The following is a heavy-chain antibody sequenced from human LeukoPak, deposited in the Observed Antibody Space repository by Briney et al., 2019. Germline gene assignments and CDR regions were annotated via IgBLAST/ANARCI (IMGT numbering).Heavy chain of an antibody. CDR2: IYYSGST. V-gene: IGHV4-59*12. D-gene: IGHD6-13*01. CDR1: GGSISSYY. Sequence: PSETLSLTCTVSGGSISSYYWSWIRQPPGKGLEWIGYIYYSGSTYYNPSLKSRVTISVDTSKNQFSLKLSSVTAADTAVYYCARGILRAAAGTGWFDPWGQGTLVTVSS. J-gene: IGHJ5*02. CDR3: ARGILRAAAGTGWFDP.